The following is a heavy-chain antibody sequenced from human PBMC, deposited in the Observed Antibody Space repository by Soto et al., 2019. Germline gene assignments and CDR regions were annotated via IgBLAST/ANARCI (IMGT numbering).Heavy chain of an antibody. Sequence: PSETLSLTCAVYGGSFSGYYWSWIRQPPGKGLEWIGEINHSGSTNYNPSLKSRVTISVDTSKNQFSLKPSSVTAADTAVYYCARGEQWLVLGTIYYYYGMDVWGQGTTVTVSS. D-gene: IGHD6-19*01. CDR3: ARGEQWLVLGTIYYYYGMDV. V-gene: IGHV4-34*01. J-gene: IGHJ6*02. CDR2: INHSGST. CDR1: GGSFSGYY.